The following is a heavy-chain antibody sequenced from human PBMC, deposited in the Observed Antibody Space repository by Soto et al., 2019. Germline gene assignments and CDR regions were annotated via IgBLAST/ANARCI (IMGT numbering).Heavy chain of an antibody. CDR3: ARDPTPADYGGTDAFDI. D-gene: IGHD4-17*01. CDR1: GCTCSSYS. V-gene: IGHV3-21*01. Sequence: GGSLILSCASSGCTCSSYSMNWVRQAPGKGLEWVSSISSSSSYIYYADSVKGRFTISRDNAKNSLYLQMNSLRAEDTAVYYCARDPTPADYGGTDAFDIWGQGTTVTVS. CDR2: ISSSSSYI. J-gene: IGHJ3*02.